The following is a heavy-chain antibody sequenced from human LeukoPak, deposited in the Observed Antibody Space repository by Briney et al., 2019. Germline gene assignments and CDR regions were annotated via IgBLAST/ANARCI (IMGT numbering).Heavy chain of an antibody. CDR1: GFTFSSYG. D-gene: IGHD6-6*01. CDR3: AKGLAGSSKTGIDY. J-gene: IGHJ4*02. Sequence: GGSLRLCCAASGFTFSSYGMHWVRQATGKGLEWVAVISYDGSNKHYADSVKGRFTISRDNSKNTLYLQMNSLRAEDTAVYYCAKGLAGSSKTGIDYWGQGTLVTVSS. V-gene: IGHV3-30*18. CDR2: ISYDGSNK.